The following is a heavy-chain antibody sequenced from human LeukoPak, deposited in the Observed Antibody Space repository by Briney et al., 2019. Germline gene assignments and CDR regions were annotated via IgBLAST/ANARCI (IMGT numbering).Heavy chain of an antibody. Sequence: GASVKVSCKASGYTFTTYGISWVRQAPGQGLEWMGWISAYNGNTNYAQKFQGRVTMTRDTSISTAYMELSRLRSDDTAVYYCARDKLTITPTSNNWFDPWGQGTLVTVSS. J-gene: IGHJ5*02. CDR1: GYTFTTYG. CDR3: ARDKLTITPTSNNWFDP. D-gene: IGHD3-3*01. CDR2: ISAYNGNT. V-gene: IGHV1-18*01.